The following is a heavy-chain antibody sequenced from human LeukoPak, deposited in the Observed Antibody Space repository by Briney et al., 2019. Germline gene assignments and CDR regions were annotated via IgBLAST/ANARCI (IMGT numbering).Heavy chain of an antibody. CDR1: GFTFSSYG. CDR2: ISYDGSNK. Sequence: GGSLRLSCAASGFTFSSYGMHWVRQAPGKGLEWVAVISYDGSNKYYADSVKGRFTISRDNSKNTLYLQMNSLRAEDTAVYYCATDSFDYWGQGTLVTVSS. CDR3: ATDSFDY. J-gene: IGHJ4*02. V-gene: IGHV3-30*03.